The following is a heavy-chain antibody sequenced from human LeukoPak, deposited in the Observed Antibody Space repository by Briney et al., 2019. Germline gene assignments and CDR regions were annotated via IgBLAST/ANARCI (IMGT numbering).Heavy chain of an antibody. V-gene: IGHV3-66*01. CDR1: GFTVSSDS. D-gene: IGHD3-16*01. J-gene: IGHJ4*02. CDR3: ARDVAAPGGVYFDY. CDR2: IYTGGTT. Sequence: GGSLRLSCAASGFTVSSDSMSWVRQAPGKGLVWVSVIYTGGTTYYADSVKGRFTISRDNSKNTLYLQMNSLRAEDTAVYYCARDVAAPGGVYFDYWGQGTLVTVSS.